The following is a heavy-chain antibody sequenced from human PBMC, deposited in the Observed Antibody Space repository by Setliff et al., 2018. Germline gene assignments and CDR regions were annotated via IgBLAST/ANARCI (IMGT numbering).Heavy chain of an antibody. Sequence: SETLSLTCTVPGASIRNYYWTRIRQPPGKGLEWIGYVHFTGSTNYNPSLKSRVTMSADVSKNQFSLKLSSVTAADTAVYYCARKVEQWLTPHFDQWGQGALVTVSS. D-gene: IGHD6-19*01. CDR3: ARKVEQWLTPHFDQ. CDR1: GASIRNYY. V-gene: IGHV4-59*01. CDR2: VHFTGST. J-gene: IGHJ4*02.